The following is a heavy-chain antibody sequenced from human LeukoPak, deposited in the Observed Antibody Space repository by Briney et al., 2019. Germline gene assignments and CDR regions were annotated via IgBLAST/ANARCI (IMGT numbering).Heavy chain of an antibody. D-gene: IGHD6-19*01. V-gene: IGHV1-24*01. CDR3: ARDRSSGWRGPFDY. CDR2: FDPEDGET. CDR1: GYTLTELS. J-gene: IGHJ4*02. Sequence: ASVKVSCKVSGYTLTELSMHWVRQAPGKGLEWMGGFDPEDGETIYAQKFQGRVTITADESTSTAYMELSSLRSEDTAVYYCARDRSSGWRGPFDYWGQGTLVTVSS.